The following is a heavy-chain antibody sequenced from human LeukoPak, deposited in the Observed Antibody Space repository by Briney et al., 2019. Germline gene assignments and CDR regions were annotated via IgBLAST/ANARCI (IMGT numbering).Heavy chain of an antibody. D-gene: IGHD2-2*01. CDR3: ARTMLKYYYYMDV. J-gene: IGHJ6*03. Sequence: SVKVSCKASGGTFSSYAISWVRQAPGQGLEWMGGIIPIFGTANYAQKFQGRVTITADKSTSTAYMELSSLRSEDTAVYYCARTMLKYYYYMDVWGKGTTVTVSS. CDR1: GGTFSSYA. CDR2: IIPIFGTA. V-gene: IGHV1-69*06.